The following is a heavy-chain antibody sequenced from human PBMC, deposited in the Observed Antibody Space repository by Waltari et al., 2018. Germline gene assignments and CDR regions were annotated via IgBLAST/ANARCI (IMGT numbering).Heavy chain of an antibody. D-gene: IGHD3-10*01. J-gene: IGHJ4*02. CDR3: GTSPDYITSEGY. CDR1: GFTFTNYP. Sequence: EVQVLESGGGLVQPGGSLRLSCAASGFTFTNYPMTWVRQASGKGLEWVSSVSGGGGTTYYADSLKGRFTISRDNSKNTLFLQMNSLRAEDTAVYYCGTSPDYITSEGYWGQGTLVTVSS. V-gene: IGHV3-23*01. CDR2: VSGGGGTT.